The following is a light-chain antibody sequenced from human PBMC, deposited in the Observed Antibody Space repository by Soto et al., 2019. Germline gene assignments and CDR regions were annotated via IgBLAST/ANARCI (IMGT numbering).Light chain of an antibody. CDR1: QSVSSN. CDR3: QQYNNWPRT. Sequence: EIVMTQSPATLSVSPGERATRSCRASQSVSSNLAWYQQKPGQAPRLLIYGASTRATGIPATFSGSGSGTEFTLAISSPESVDFAVYYCQQYNNWPRTFGQRTKVEIK. V-gene: IGKV3-15*01. CDR2: GAS. J-gene: IGKJ1*01.